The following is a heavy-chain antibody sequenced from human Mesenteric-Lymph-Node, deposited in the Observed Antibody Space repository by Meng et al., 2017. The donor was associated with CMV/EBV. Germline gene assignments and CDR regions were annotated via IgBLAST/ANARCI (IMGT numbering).Heavy chain of an antibody. CDR1: GFTFSSYS. CDR2: ISSSSSYI. CDR3: ARDLFLEWNY. D-gene: IGHD3-3*01. V-gene: IGHV3-21*01. Sequence: SCAASGFTFSSYSMNWVRQAPGKGLEWVSSISSSSSYIYYADSVKGRFTISRDNAKNSLCLQMNSLRAEDTAVYYCARDLFLEWNYWGQGTLVTVSS. J-gene: IGHJ4*02.